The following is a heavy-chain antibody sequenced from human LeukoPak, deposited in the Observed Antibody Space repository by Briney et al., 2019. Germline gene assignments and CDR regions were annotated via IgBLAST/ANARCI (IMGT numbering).Heavy chain of an antibody. CDR3: ARDGAVAGTEYNWFDP. CDR1: GYTFTSYY. CDR2: INPSGGST. V-gene: IGHV1-46*01. D-gene: IGHD6-19*01. Sequence: ASVKVSCKASGYTFTSYYMHWVRQAPGQGLEWMGIINPSGGSTSYAQKFQGRVTMTRDTSTSTVYMELSSLRSEDTAVYYCARDGAVAGTEYNWFDPWGQGTLVTVSS. J-gene: IGHJ5*02.